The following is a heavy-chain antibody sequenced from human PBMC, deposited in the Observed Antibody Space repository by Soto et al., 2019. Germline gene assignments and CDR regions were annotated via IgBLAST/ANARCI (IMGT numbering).Heavy chain of an antibody. V-gene: IGHV4-30-4*08. CDR2: IHHSGSI. CDR3: AREDDGGDTLDV. Sequence: QVQLQQSGPELVKPSQTLSLTCTVSGGSISSDYYHWTWIRQSPERGLEWIGYIHHSGSILYNPSLKSRVTHSVDTSKNQFSPHLSSVTAADPAVVFWAREDDGGDTLDVWGQGTTVTVSS. D-gene: IGHD2-21*02. CDR1: GGSISSDYYH. J-gene: IGHJ6*02.